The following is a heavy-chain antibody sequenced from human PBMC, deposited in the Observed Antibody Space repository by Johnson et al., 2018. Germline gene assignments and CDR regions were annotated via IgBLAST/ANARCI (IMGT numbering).Heavy chain of an antibody. CDR2: IYSGGST. J-gene: IGHJ4*02. CDR1: GFTVSSNY. D-gene: IGHD6-13*01. Sequence: EVQLLESGGGLIQPGGSLRLSCAASGFTVSSNYMSWVRQAPGKGLEWVSVIYSGGSTYYADSVKGRFTISRDNSKNTLYLQMNSLKTEDTAVYYCTTDLRWMFPRSSSSWNFDYWGQGTLVTVSS. V-gene: IGHV3-53*01. CDR3: TTDLRWMFPRSSSSWNFDY.